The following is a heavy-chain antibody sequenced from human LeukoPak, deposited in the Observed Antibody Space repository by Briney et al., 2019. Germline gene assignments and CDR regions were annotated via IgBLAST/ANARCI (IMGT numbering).Heavy chain of an antibody. CDR3: ARETSGHHDY. D-gene: IGHD3-10*01. CDR2: INQDGSVK. Sequence: GGSLRLSCAASGFTFTTYWMSWVRQAPGKGLEWVANINQDGSVKYFVDSVKGRFTISRDNAQNSLFLQMNSLRAEDTAVYYCARETSGHHDYWGQGTLVTVSS. CDR1: GFTFTTYW. V-gene: IGHV3-7*01. J-gene: IGHJ4*02.